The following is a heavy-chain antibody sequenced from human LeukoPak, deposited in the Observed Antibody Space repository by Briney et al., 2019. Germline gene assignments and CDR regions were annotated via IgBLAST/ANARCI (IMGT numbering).Heavy chain of an antibody. Sequence: GGSLRLSCVASGFPFSSYWMTWVRQAPGKGLEWVANIKQDGSKKSYVDSVKGRFTISRDNAKNSLYLQMNSLRAEDTAVYYCARVVEGGIDYWGQGTLVTVSS. CDR2: IKQDGSKK. J-gene: IGHJ4*02. D-gene: IGHD3-16*01. V-gene: IGHV3-7*03. CDR1: GFPFSSYW. CDR3: ARVVEGGIDY.